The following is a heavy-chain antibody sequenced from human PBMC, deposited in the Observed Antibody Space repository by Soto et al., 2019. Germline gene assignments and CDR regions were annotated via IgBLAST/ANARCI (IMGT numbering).Heavy chain of an antibody. CDR2: IIPIFGTA. D-gene: IGHD3-22*01. J-gene: IGHJ6*02. V-gene: IGHV1-69*13. CDR3: ARESLSRNTYYYASSGPGPYYYYGMDV. Sequence: SVKVSCKASGGTFSSYAISWVRQAPGQGLEWMGGIIPIFGTANYAQKFQGRVTITADESTSTAYMELSSLRSEDTAVYYCARESLSRNTYYYASSGPGPYYYYGMDVWGQGTTVTVSS. CDR1: GGTFSSYA.